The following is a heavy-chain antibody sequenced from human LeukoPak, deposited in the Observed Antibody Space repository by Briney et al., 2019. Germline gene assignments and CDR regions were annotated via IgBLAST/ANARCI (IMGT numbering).Heavy chain of an antibody. CDR1: GGSISSYY. J-gene: IGHJ5*02. D-gene: IGHD3-10*01. Sequence: PSETLSLTCTVSGGSISSYYWSWIRQPAGKGLEWIGRIYTSGSTNYNPSLKSRVTMSVDTSKNQFSLKLSSVTAADTAVYYCARRPHPRRRNYYGSGSPSNWFDPWGQGTLVTVSS. CDR3: ARRPHPRRRNYYGSGSPSNWFDP. CDR2: IYTSGST. V-gene: IGHV4-4*07.